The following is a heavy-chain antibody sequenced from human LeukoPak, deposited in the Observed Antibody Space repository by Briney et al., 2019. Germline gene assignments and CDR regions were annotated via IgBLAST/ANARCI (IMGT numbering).Heavy chain of an antibody. CDR3: AIDPTHSSGWSDDY. Sequence: ASVKVSCKASGYTFTSYDINWVRQATGQGLEWMGWMNPYSGNTGYAQKFQGRVTMTRNTSISTAYMELSSLRSEDTAVYYCAIDPTHSSGWSDDYWGQGTLVTVSS. V-gene: IGHV1-8*01. J-gene: IGHJ4*02. CDR1: GYTFTSYD. D-gene: IGHD6-19*01. CDR2: MNPYSGNT.